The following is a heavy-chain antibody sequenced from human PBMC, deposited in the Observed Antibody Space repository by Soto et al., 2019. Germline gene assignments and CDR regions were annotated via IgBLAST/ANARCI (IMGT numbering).Heavy chain of an antibody. CDR2: IGAYNGNT. Sequence: ASVKVSCKASGYTFTSYGISWVRQAPGQGLEWMGWIGAYNGNTNYAQKLQGRVTMTTDTSTSTAYMELGSLRSDDTAVYYCARDCSSTSCYAGAFDIWGQGTMVTVSS. D-gene: IGHD2-2*01. J-gene: IGHJ3*02. CDR3: ARDCSSTSCYAGAFDI. CDR1: GYTFTSYG. V-gene: IGHV1-18*01.